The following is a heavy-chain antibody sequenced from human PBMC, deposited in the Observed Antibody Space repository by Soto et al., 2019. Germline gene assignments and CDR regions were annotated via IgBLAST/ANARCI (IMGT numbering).Heavy chain of an antibody. D-gene: IGHD2-2*01. V-gene: IGHV4-34*01. CDR2: INHSGSA. CDR1: GGSFSGYY. J-gene: IGHJ4*02. CDR3: ARANHPTVVPAARRKAVHYFDY. Sequence: SETLSLTCAVYGGSFSGYYWSWIRQPPGKGLEWIGEINHSGSANYNPSLKSRVTISVDTSKNQFSLKLSSVTAADTAVYYCARANHPTVVPAARRKAVHYFDYWGQGTLVTVSS.